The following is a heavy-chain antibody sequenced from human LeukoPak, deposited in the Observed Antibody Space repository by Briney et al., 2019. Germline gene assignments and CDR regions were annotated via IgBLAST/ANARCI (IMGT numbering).Heavy chain of an antibody. CDR1: GLSVRGSY. Sequence: GGSLRLSCEVSGLSVRGSYMSWVRQAPGKRLEWVSVIYSGDRRYYADSVKGRFTTSRDTSKNTLYLQMNNLRADDTARYYCTRDLTGTTWSENDYWGQGTLVTISS. CDR3: TRDLTGTTWSENDY. J-gene: IGHJ4*02. CDR2: IYSGDRR. V-gene: IGHV3-53*01. D-gene: IGHD6-13*01.